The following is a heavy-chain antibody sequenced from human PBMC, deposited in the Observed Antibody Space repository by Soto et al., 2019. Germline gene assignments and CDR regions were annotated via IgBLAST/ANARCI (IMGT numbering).Heavy chain of an antibody. Sequence: EVQLLESGGGLVQPGGSLRLSCAASEITFNNYDLNWVGQATGKGLEWVSAISYSGTNTYYAVSVKGRFTISRDDSKNILYLQKNSLRAEDTALYFCAKEAHYYYMDVWGRGTMVTVSS. J-gene: IGHJ6*03. V-gene: IGHV3-23*01. CDR2: ISYSGTNT. CDR1: EITFNNYD. CDR3: AKEAHYYYMDV.